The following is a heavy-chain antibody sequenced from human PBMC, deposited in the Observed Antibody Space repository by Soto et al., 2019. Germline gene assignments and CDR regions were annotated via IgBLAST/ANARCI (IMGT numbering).Heavy chain of an antibody. V-gene: IGHV4-30-4*01. J-gene: IGHJ3*02. Sequence: QVQLQESGPGLVKPSQTLSLTCTVSGGSISSGDSYWSWIRKPRGRGLEWIGYIYCIGSTSYTPSLKSRVHITVDTSKNQFSLKLSSVTGADTAVYYCARAAKTYYYDSSGYYYTFDIWGQGTMVTVSS. CDR1: GGSISSGDSY. CDR3: ARAAKTYYYDSSGYYYTFDI. D-gene: IGHD3-22*01. CDR2: IYCIGST.